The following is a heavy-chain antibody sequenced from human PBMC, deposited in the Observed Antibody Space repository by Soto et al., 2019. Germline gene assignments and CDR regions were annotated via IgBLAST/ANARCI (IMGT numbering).Heavy chain of an antibody. J-gene: IGHJ4*02. CDR1: GGSISSSSYY. CDR2: IYYSGST. CDR3: ARLGRAHFDY. V-gene: IGHV4-39*01. D-gene: IGHD1-26*01. Sequence: QLQLQESGPGLVKPSETLSLTCTVSGGSISSSSYYWGWIRQPPGKGLEWIGSIYYSGSTYYNPALKSRVTISVDTSKNQFSLKLSSVTAADTAVYYCARLGRAHFDYWGQGTLVTVSS.